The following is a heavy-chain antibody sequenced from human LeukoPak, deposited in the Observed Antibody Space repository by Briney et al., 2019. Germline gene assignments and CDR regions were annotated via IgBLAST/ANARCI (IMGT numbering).Heavy chain of an antibody. V-gene: IGHV1-69*06. CDR2: IIPIFGTA. CDR3: ARAAHGDYFDY. J-gene: IGHJ4*02. Sequence: SVKVSCKASGYTFTGHFMHWVRQAPGQGLEWMGGIIPIFGTANYAQKFQGRVTITADKSTSTAYMELSSLRSEDTAVYYCARAAHGDYFDYWGQGTLVTVSS. D-gene: IGHD2-8*01. CDR1: GYTFTGHF.